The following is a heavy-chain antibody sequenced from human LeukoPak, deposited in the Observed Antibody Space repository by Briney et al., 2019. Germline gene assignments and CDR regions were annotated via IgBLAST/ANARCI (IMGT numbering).Heavy chain of an antibody. CDR1: GFTFSSYS. D-gene: IGHD6-6*01. CDR3: ARAEWGSSSNY. J-gene: IGHJ4*02. CDR2: ISSSSSYI. Sequence: PGGSLRLSCAAYGFTFSSYSMNWVRQAPGKGLEWVSSISSSSSYIYYADSVKGRFTISRDNARNSLYLQMNCLRAEDTAVYYCARAEWGSSSNYWGQGTLVTVSS. V-gene: IGHV3-21*01.